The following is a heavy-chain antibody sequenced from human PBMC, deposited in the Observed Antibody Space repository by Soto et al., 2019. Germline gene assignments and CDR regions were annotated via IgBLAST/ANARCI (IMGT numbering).Heavy chain of an antibody. J-gene: IGHJ4*02. Sequence: QVQLVESGGGLVKPGGSLRLSCAASGFTFSDYYMSWIRQAPGKGLERVSYIISSGSTIYYADSVKGRFTISRDNAKNSLYLQMNSLRAEDTAVYYCARVIYDSSGYYQGTLLDYWGQGTLVTVSS. CDR3: ARVIYDSSGYYQGTLLDY. D-gene: IGHD3-22*01. CDR1: GFTFSDYY. CDR2: IISSGSTI. V-gene: IGHV3-11*01.